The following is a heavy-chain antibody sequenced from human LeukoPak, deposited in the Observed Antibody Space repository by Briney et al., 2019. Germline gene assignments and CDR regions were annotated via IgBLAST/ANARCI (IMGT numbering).Heavy chain of an antibody. CDR3: ARPGLRFDY. V-gene: IGHV3-48*02. D-gene: IGHD4-17*01. Sequence: PGGSLRLSCAASGFSFSSYNMNWVRQAPGKGLEWVSYITSTSNTIYYADSVKGRFTISRDNAKNSLYLQMNSLRDEDTAVYYCARPGLRFDYWGQGTLVTVSS. CDR1: GFSFSSYN. CDR2: ITSTSNTI. J-gene: IGHJ4*02.